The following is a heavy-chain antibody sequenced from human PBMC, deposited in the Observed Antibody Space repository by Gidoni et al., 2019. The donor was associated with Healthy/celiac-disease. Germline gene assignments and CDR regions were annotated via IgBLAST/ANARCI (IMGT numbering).Heavy chain of an antibody. Sequence: QVQLQQWGAGLLKPSETLSLTCAVYGGSFSGYYWSWIRQPPGKGLEWIGEINHSGSTNYNPSLKSRVTISVDTSKNQFSLKLSSVTAADTAVYYCARGRSGSYYKYWGQGTLVTVSS. CDR1: GGSFSGYY. CDR3: ARGRSGSYYKY. CDR2: INHSGST. D-gene: IGHD1-26*01. J-gene: IGHJ4*02. V-gene: IGHV4-34*01.